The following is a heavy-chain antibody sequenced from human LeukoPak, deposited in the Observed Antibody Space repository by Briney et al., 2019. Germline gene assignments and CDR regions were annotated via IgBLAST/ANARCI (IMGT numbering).Heavy chain of an antibody. J-gene: IGHJ4*02. Sequence: GGSLRLSCAASGFTFRSYGMHWVRQAPGKGLEWVAVISYDGSNKYYADSVKGRFTISRDNSKNTLYLQMNSLRAEDTAVYYCANLTVAGIFDYWGQGTLVTVSS. CDR1: GFTFRSYG. D-gene: IGHD6-19*01. CDR3: ANLTVAGIFDY. CDR2: ISYDGSNK. V-gene: IGHV3-30*18.